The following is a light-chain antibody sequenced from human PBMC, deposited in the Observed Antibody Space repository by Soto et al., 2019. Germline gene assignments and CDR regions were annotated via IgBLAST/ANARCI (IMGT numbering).Light chain of an antibody. V-gene: IGKV3-11*01. Sequence: EIVLTQSPATLSLSPGERATLSCRASQSVGTYLAWYQQKPGQAPRLLIYDASIRATGIPARFSGSGSGTDFTLTISRLEPEDFAVYYCQQRTNWPPLTFGGGTQLEIK. CDR1: QSVGTY. CDR3: QQRTNWPPLT. CDR2: DAS. J-gene: IGKJ4*01.